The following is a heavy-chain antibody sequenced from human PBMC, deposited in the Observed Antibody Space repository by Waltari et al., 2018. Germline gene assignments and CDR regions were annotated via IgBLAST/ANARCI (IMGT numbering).Heavy chain of an antibody. CDR3: AIQISGVVF. D-gene: IGHD3-3*01. CDR2: INADGRAT. V-gene: IGHV3-74*01. CDR1: GFPFSAYR. Sequence: EVQLLESGGGLVQPGGSLRLSCAASGFPFSAYRMHWVRQAPGKGLVWVSLINADGRATLYADSVKGRFTMSRDNAKDTLYLQMNSLRGEDTAVYYCAIQISGVVFWGQGTLVTVSS. J-gene: IGHJ4*02.